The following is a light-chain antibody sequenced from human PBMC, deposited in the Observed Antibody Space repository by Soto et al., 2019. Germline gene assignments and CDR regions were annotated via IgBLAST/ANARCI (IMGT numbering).Light chain of an antibody. CDR1: SSDVGGYNY. V-gene: IGLV2-14*03. CDR2: DVS. J-gene: IGLJ1*01. CDR3: SSYTSSTTPYV. Sequence: QSVLTQPASVSGSTGQSITISCTGTSSDVGGYNYVSWYQRHPGRAPKLMIFDVSNRPSGVSNRFSGSKSAYTASLTISGLQAEDEADYFCSSYTSSTTPYVFGTGTKVTVL.